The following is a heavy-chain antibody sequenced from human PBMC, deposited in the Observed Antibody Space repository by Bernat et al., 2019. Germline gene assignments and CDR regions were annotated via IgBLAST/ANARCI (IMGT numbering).Heavy chain of an antibody. CDR2: IWYDGSNK. CDR1: GFTFGSYG. J-gene: IGHJ4*02. D-gene: IGHD2-15*01. CDR3: ARDGCSGGSCSPSGY. Sequence: QVQLVESGGGVVKPGRSLRLSCATSGFTFGSYGMHWVRQAPGKGLEWVAVIWYDGSNKYYADSVKGRFTISRDNSKNTLYLQMNSLRAEDTAVYYCARDGCSGGSCSPSGYWGQGTLVTVSS. V-gene: IGHV3-33*01.